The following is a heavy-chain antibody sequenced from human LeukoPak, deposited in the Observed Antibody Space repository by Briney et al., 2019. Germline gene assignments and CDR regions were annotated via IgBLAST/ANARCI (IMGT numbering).Heavy chain of an antibody. J-gene: IGHJ4*02. CDR2: IYPGDSDT. CDR3: ARYPAGWLQLRPESSYFDY. V-gene: IGHV5-51*01. Sequence: GESLKISCKGSGYSFTSYWIGWVRQMPGKGLEWMGIIYPGDSDTRYSPPFQGQVTISADKSISAAYLQWSSLKASDTAMYYCARYPAGWLQLRPESSYFDYWGQGTLVTVSS. D-gene: IGHD5-24*01. CDR1: GYSFTSYW.